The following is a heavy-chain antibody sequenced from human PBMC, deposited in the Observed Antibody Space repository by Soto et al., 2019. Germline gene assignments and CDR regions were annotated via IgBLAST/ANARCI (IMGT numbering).Heavy chain of an antibody. CDR2: IYYSGST. J-gene: IGHJ5*02. D-gene: IGHD3-3*01. Sequence: SETLSLTCTVSGGSISSSSYYWGWIRQPPGKGLEWIGSIYYSGSTYNNPSLKSRVTISVDTSKNQFSLKLSSVTAADTAVYYCARSGYDFWSGYDPDNWFDPWGQGTLVTVSS. CDR1: GGSISSSSYY. CDR3: ARSGYDFWSGYDPDNWFDP. V-gene: IGHV4-39*01.